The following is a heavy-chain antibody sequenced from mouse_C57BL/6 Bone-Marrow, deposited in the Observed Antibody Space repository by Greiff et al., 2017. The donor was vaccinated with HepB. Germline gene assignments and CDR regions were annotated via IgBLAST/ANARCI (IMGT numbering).Heavy chain of an antibody. J-gene: IGHJ2*01. CDR1: GYSITSGYY. Sequence: ESGPGLVKPSQSLSLTCSVTGYSITSGYYWNWIRQFPGNKLEWMGYISYDGSNNYNPSLKNRISITRDTSKNQFFLKLNSVTTEDTATYYCARGTTVVFDYWGQGTTLTVSS. V-gene: IGHV3-6*01. CDR2: ISYDGSN. CDR3: ARGTTVVFDY. D-gene: IGHD1-1*01.